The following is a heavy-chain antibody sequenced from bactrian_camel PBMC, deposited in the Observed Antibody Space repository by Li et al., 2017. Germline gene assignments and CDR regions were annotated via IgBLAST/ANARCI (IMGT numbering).Heavy chain of an antibody. J-gene: IGHJ4*01. D-gene: IGHD6*01. CDR2: IFTTDGAT. V-gene: IGHV3S66*01. Sequence: VQLVESGGGSVQAGGSLRLSCTPSAYTYSTLCMGWFRRAPGKDREGVAFIFTTDGATSYDDSVKGRFTISRDSAKQSVYLQMNSLKPEDTAMYYCAADIAPKSGGSWYGDYTYWGQGTQVTVS. CDR1: AYTYSTLC. CDR3: AADIAPKSGGSWYGDYTY.